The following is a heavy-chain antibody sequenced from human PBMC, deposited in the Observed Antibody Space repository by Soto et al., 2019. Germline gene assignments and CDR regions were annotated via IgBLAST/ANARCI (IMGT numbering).Heavy chain of an antibody. Sequence: PSETLSLTCTVSSGSLSNYYWTWIRQPAGKGLEWIGRIFPTGNTDYNPSLRSRVSMSVDTSKNQFSLKLNSVTAADTAVYYCARGSLGPDYWGPGTLVTVS. J-gene: IGHJ4*02. D-gene: IGHD1-26*01. CDR3: ARGSLGPDY. CDR2: IFPTGNT. CDR1: SGSLSNYY. V-gene: IGHV4-4*07.